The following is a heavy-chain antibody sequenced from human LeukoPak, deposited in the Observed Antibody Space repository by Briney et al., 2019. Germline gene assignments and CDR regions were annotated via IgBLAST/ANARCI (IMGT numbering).Heavy chain of an antibody. CDR3: ARHVGNTLYFLDY. Sequence: PSETLSLTCTVSGDSFSNHYWSWLRQPPGKRLEWIGHSSYSGSTKYNPSLNSRVTLSVDTSKNQLSLKLSSVTATDTAVYYCARHVGNTLYFLDYWGQGILVTVSS. D-gene: IGHD1/OR15-1a*01. J-gene: IGHJ4*02. CDR2: SSYSGST. V-gene: IGHV4-59*08. CDR1: GDSFSNHY.